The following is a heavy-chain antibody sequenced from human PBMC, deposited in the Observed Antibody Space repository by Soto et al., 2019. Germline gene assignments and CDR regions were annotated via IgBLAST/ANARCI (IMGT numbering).Heavy chain of an antibody. J-gene: IGHJ6*02. CDR2: IWYDGSNK. D-gene: IGHD3-3*01. CDR1: GFTFSSYG. CDR3: ARDSSRSTIFGVVIIQSPPMDV. V-gene: IGHV3-33*01. Sequence: GGSLRLSCAASGFTFSSYGMHWVRQAPGKGLEWVAVIWYDGSNKYYADSVKGRFTISRDNSKNTLYLQMNSLRAEDTAVYYCARDSSRSTIFGVVIIQSPPMDVWGQGTTVTVSS.